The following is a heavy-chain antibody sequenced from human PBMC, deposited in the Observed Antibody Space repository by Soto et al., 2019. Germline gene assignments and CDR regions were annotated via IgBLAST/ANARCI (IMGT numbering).Heavy chain of an antibody. CDR2: IRYDGSNK. CDR1: GFIFSSYG. D-gene: IGHD3-22*01. CDR3: ARDRVESGYPEYFQH. Sequence: GGSLRLSCAASGFIFSSYGMHWVRQAPGKGLEWVAVIRYDGSNKYYADSVKGRFTISRDNSKNTLDLQMNSLRAEDTAVYYCARDRVESGYPEYFQHWGQGTLVTVSS. V-gene: IGHV3-33*01. J-gene: IGHJ1*01.